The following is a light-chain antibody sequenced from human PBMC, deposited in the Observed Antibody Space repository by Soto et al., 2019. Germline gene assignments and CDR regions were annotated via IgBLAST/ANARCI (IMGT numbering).Light chain of an antibody. CDR2: GAS. CDR1: QSVLYSSNNKNY. J-gene: IGKJ1*01. V-gene: IGKV4-1*01. CDR3: QQYDNWPT. Sequence: DIVMTQSPDSLAVSLGERATINCKSSQSVLYSSNNKNYLAWYQQKPGQPPRLLIYGASTRATGIPARFSGSGSGTEFTLTISSLQSEDFAVYYCQQYDNWPTFGQGTKVDIK.